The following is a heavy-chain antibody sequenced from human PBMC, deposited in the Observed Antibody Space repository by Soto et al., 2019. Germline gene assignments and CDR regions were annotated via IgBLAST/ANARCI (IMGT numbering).Heavy chain of an antibody. Sequence: QVTLKESGPVLVKPTETLTLTCTVSGFSLSNARMGVRWIRQPPGKALERLAHIFSNDEKSYSTSLKSRLTISKDTSKSQVVLTMTNMDPVDTATYYCARTTKGNGGWYLNWFDPWGQGTLVTVSS. CDR2: IFSNDEK. V-gene: IGHV2-26*01. J-gene: IGHJ5*02. CDR3: ARTTKGNGGWYLNWFDP. CDR1: GFSLSNARMG. D-gene: IGHD6-19*01.